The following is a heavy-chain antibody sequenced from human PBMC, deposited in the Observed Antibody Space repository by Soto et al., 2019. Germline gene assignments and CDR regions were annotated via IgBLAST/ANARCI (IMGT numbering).Heavy chain of an antibody. CDR2: ISYDGSNK. CDR3: ASGGYSTVY. J-gene: IGHJ4*02. V-gene: IGHV3-30-3*01. CDR1: GFTFSSYA. Sequence: QVQLVESGGGVVQPGRSLRLSCAASGFTFSSYAMHWVRQAPGKGLEWVAVISYDGSNKYYADSVKGRFTISRDNSKQTENLQMNGTGPEDRAVYYCASGGYSTVYWGQGTLVTVSS. D-gene: IGHD6-13*01.